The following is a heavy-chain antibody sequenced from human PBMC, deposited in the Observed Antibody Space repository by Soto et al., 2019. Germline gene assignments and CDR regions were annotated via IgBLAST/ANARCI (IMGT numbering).Heavy chain of an antibody. CDR3: ASELYYSDSSGYPKPFDY. D-gene: IGHD3-22*01. J-gene: IGHJ4*02. CDR2: IIPIFGTA. CDR1: GGTFSSYA. V-gene: IGHV1-69*06. Sequence: QVQLVQSGAEVKKPGSSVKVSCKASGGTFSSYAISWVRQAPGQGLEWMGGIIPIFGTANYAQKFQGRVTITADKTTSTAYMELSSLRSEDTAVYYCASELYYSDSSGYPKPFDYWGQGTLVTVSS.